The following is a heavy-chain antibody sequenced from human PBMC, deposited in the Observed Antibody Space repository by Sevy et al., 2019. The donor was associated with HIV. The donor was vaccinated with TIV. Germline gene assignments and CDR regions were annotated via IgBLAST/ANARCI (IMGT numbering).Heavy chain of an antibody. Sequence: GGSLRLSCAASGFTFSSYAMHWVRQAPGKGLEWVAVISYDGSNKYYADSVKGRFTISRDNSKNTLYLQMKSLRAEDTAVYYCARDRGIAALPARGMDVWGQGTMVTVSS. J-gene: IGHJ6*02. CDR2: ISYDGSNK. D-gene: IGHD6-13*01. CDR1: GFTFSSYA. CDR3: ARDRGIAALPARGMDV. V-gene: IGHV3-30*04.